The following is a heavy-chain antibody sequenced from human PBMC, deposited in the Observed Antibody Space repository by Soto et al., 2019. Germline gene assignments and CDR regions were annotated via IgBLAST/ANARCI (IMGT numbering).Heavy chain of an antibody. V-gene: IGHV3-74*01. CDR3: AKGYSGYDYGY. J-gene: IGHJ4*02. D-gene: IGHD5-12*01. CDR1: GFTFTTYW. Sequence: GGSLRLSCEASGFTFTTYWMHWVRQAPGKGLVWVSRINGDGSGTSYADSVKGRFTISRDNGKNTLYLQMNSLRAEDTAVYYCAKGYSGYDYGYWGQGTLVTVSS. CDR2: INGDGSGT.